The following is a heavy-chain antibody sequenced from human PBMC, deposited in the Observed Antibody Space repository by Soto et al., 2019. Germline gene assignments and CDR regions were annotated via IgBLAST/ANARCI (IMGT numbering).Heavy chain of an antibody. CDR2: IYYSRST. Sequence: PSETLSLTCTVSGGSISSGGYYWSWIRQHPGKGLEWIGYIYYSRSTYYNPSLKSRVTISVDTSKNQFSLKLSSVTAADTAVYYCARAGEQAGYGWFDPWGQGTLVTVSS. CDR1: GGSISSGGYY. D-gene: IGHD3-9*01. CDR3: ARAGEQAGYGWFDP. J-gene: IGHJ5*02. V-gene: IGHV4-31*03.